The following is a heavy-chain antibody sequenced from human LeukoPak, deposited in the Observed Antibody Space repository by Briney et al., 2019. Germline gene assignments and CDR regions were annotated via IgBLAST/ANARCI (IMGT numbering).Heavy chain of an antibody. Sequence: PGRSLRLSCAASGFTFSSYAMHWVRQAPGKGLEWVSAISGSGGSTYYADSVKGRFTISRDNSKNTLYLQMNSLRAEDTAVYYCAKSGYYGSGSYYGNYFDYWGQGTLVTVSS. D-gene: IGHD3-10*01. V-gene: IGHV3-23*01. CDR2: ISGSGGST. J-gene: IGHJ4*02. CDR3: AKSGYYGSGSYYGNYFDY. CDR1: GFTFSSYA.